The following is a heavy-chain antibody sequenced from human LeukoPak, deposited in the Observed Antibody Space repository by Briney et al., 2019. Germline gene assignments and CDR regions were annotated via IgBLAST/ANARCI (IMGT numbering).Heavy chain of an antibody. Sequence: GGSLRLSCTASGFTFRSYVMNWVRQAPGKGLEWVSAITGSGDGTYYADSVKGRFTISRDSSKNILYLQMNGLRAEDTALYYCAKGGGEYSGYVFDYWGQGTLVTVSS. CDR2: ITGSGDGT. CDR3: AKGGGEYSGYVFDY. J-gene: IGHJ4*02. D-gene: IGHD5-12*01. CDR1: GFTFRSYV. V-gene: IGHV3-23*01.